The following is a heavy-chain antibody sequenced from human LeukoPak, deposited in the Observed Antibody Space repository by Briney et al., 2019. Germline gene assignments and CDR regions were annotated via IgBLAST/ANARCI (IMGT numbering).Heavy chain of an antibody. J-gene: IGHJ5*02. CDR1: GGTFSSLS. CDR2: ISPIGNVA. Sequence: SVKVSCKASGGTFSSLSFSWVRQAPGQGLEWMGRISPIGNVAEYAQEFQGRLTFSADKSTSTVHMELSSLRSVDTAVYFCARRIWNADYVGGWFDPWGQGTLVTVSS. V-gene: IGHV1-69*02. D-gene: IGHD4-17*01. CDR3: ARRIWNADYVGGWFDP.